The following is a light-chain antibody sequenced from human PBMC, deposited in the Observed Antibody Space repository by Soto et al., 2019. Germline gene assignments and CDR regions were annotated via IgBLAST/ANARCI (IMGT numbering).Light chain of an antibody. Sequence: EIVMTQSPATLSVSPGDTVTLSCRASQSVSSGLAWYQQKVGQAPRLLIYRASTRATGIPARFSGSGSGTEFTLTISSLESEDFAVYYCQQYNNWPWGTFGQGTKLEIK. CDR2: RAS. CDR1: QSVSSG. V-gene: IGKV3-15*01. CDR3: QQYNNWPWGT. J-gene: IGKJ2*01.